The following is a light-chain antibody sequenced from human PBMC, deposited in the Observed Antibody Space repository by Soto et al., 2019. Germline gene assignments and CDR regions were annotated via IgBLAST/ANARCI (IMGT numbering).Light chain of an antibody. CDR1: SSNIGAGYE. J-gene: IGLJ2*01. CDR3: AAWDDSLNGPV. V-gene: IGLV1-40*01. Sequence: QSVLTQPPSVSGAPGQRVTISCIGGSSNIGAGYEVHWYQQLPGTVPKLLIYRNTYRPSGVPDRFSGSRSGTSASLAISGLQSEDEADYYCAAWDDSLNGPVFGGGTKLTVL. CDR2: RNT.